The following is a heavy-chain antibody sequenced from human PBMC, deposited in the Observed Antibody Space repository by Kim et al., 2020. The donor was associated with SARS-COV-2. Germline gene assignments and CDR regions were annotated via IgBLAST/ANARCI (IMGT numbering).Heavy chain of an antibody. CDR1: GFTFSDSP. CDR2: IRSKAHSYAT. V-gene: IGHV3-73*01. Sequence: GGSLRLSCAASGFTFSDSPMHWVRQASGKGLAWVGRIRSKAHSYATSYAASVKGRFTISRDDSESTAYLQMNSLKTEDTAVYYCTRIPGTTVAFWDAFDVWGQGKMVTVSS. CDR3: TRIPGTTVAFWDAFDV. J-gene: IGHJ3*01. D-gene: IGHD1-1*01.